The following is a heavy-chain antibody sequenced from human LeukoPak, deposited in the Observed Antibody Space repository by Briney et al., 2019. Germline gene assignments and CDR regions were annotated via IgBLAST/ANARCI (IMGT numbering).Heavy chain of an antibody. CDR3: ATQGGY. CDR2: IWYDGSND. CDR1: GFIFSCYG. Sequence: GKSLRLSCAACGFIFSCYGVHWVRQAPGKGLEWVAVIWYDGSNDNYADSVKGRFTISRDNSKNTLYLQMNSLRAEDTAVYYCATQGGYWGQGTLVTVSS. D-gene: IGHD3-16*01. V-gene: IGHV3-33*01. J-gene: IGHJ4*02.